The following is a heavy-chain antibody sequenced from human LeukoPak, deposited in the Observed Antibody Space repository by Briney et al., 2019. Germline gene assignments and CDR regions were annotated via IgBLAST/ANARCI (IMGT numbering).Heavy chain of an antibody. Sequence: PGGSLRLSCAASGFTFSSYGMHWVRQAPGKGLEWVAFIRYDGSNKYYADSVKGRFTISRDNSKNTLYLQMNSLRAEGTAVYYCAKDEGYYYDSSGYYYADYWGQGTLVTVSS. CDR2: IRYDGSNK. J-gene: IGHJ4*02. CDR3: AKDEGYYYDSSGYYYADY. CDR1: GFTFSSYG. D-gene: IGHD3-22*01. V-gene: IGHV3-30*02.